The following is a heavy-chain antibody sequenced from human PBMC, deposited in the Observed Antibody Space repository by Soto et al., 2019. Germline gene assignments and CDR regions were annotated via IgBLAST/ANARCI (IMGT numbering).Heavy chain of an antibody. J-gene: IGHJ6*02. D-gene: IGHD1-26*01. V-gene: IGHV3-66*01. CDR1: GFTVSSDY. Sequence: EVQVVESGGGLVQPGGSLRLSCAASGFTVSSDYMSWVRQAPGKGLEWVSVIYSGGSTYYVDSVKGRFTISRDNSKNTLYLQMNSLRAEDTAVYYCARDPGDRNGVSVWGQGTTVTVSS. CDR2: IYSGGST. CDR3: ARDPGDRNGVSV.